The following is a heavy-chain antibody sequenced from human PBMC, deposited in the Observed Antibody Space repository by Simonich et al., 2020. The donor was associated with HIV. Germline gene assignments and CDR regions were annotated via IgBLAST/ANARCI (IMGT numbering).Heavy chain of an antibody. D-gene: IGHD3-10*01. CDR1: GGPFSGYY. CDR3: ARIGPDYYRGYYYMDV. CDR2: INQMETT. V-gene: IGHV4-34*01. J-gene: IGHJ6*03. Sequence: QVQLQQWGAGLLKPSETLSLTCAVYGGPFSGYYWSWIRQPPGKGLEGIGEINQMETTNYNPSPKCRVRISSDTSKKQFSLKLSSVTAADAAVYYCARIGPDYYRGYYYMDVWGKGTTVTVSS.